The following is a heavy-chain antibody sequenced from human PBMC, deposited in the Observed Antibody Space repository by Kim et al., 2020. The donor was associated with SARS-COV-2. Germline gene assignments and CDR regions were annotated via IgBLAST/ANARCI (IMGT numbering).Heavy chain of an antibody. D-gene: IGHD3-10*01. J-gene: IGHJ4*02. CDR3: ARGLPGRAMVRGAIFDY. CDR2: VWYDGTNK. Sequence: GGSLRLSCAASGFTFSSYGMHWVRQAPGKGLEWVAFVWYDGTNKYYADSVKGRFTVSRNTSNLFLQMNSLRVEDTAMYYCARGLPGRAMVRGAIFDYWGQGTLVPVSS. CDR1: GFTFSSYG. V-gene: IGHV3-33*01.